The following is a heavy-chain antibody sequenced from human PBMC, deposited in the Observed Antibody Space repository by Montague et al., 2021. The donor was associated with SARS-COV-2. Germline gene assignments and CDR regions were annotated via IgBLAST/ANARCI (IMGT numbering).Heavy chain of an antibody. D-gene: IGHD3-3*01. V-gene: IGHV4-4*02. Sequence: SETLSLTCAVSGGSISSREWWSWVHQPPGKGLEWIGEIHQSESGXTNXXXXLKSRVTISIDQSKNYFSLNLTSMTAADTAVYYCGGTWVYFSPVDVWGQGTTVIVSS. CDR3: GGTWVYFSPVDV. CDR1: GGSISSREW. J-gene: IGHJ6*02. CDR2: IHQSESGXT.